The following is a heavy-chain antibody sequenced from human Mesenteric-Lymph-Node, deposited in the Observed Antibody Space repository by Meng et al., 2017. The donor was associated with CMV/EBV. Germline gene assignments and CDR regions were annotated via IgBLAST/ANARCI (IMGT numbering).Heavy chain of an antibody. V-gene: IGHV4-39*07. J-gene: IGHJ6*02. D-gene: IGHD1/OR15-1a*01. CDR2: IFHSGTT. Sequence: SETLSLTCTVSGASISSTSHNWGWIRQPPGKGLEWIGSIFHSGTTNYNPSLQSRVTISRDTSKNQFSLKLSSVIAADTAVYYCARDQKDYWNNYYHGLDVWGQGTTVTVSS. CDR1: GASISSTSHN. CDR3: ARDQKDYWNNYYHGLDV.